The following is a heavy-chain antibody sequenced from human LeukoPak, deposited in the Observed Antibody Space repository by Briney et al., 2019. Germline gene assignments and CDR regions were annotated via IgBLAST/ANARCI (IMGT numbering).Heavy chain of an antibody. V-gene: IGHV3-66*02. CDR2: IYSGGST. Sequence: GGSLRLSCAASGFTVSSNYMSWVRQAPGKGLEWVSVIYSGGSTYYADSVKGRFTISRDNSKNTLYLQMNSLRAEDTAVYYCARDQFDDPYYYGMDVWGQGTTVTVSS. CDR1: GFTVSSNY. D-gene: IGHD3-16*01. CDR3: ARDQFDDPYYYGMDV. J-gene: IGHJ6*02.